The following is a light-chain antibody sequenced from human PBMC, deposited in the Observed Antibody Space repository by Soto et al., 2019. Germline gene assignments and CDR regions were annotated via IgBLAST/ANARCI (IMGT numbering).Light chain of an antibody. CDR3: LQDTNWPVT. V-gene: IGKV3-15*01. Sequence: EIVMTQSPATLSVSPGERATLSCRASQRVSSNLAWYQQKPGQAARLLLYDSSTRATGIPARFSGSGSGTEFTLTISSMQAEDFAIYYCLQDTNWPVTFGQGTRLEIK. CDR2: DSS. J-gene: IGKJ5*01. CDR1: QRVSSN.